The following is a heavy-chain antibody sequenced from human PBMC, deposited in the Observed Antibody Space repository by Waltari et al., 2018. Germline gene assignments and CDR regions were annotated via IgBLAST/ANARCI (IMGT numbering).Heavy chain of an antibody. CDR3: AREPGTTGVYYYYYGMDV. D-gene: IGHD1-7*01. Sequence: QVQLVQSGAEVKKPGSSVKVSCKASGGTFSSYAISWVRQTPGQGLEWMGRIIPIFGQENYDPKSQGRVTIAADKSTSTAYRELSSLRSEDTAVYYCAREPGTTGVYYYYYGMDVWGQGTTVTVSS. CDR2: IIPIFGQE. CDR1: GGTFSSYA. V-gene: IGHV1-69*04. J-gene: IGHJ6*02.